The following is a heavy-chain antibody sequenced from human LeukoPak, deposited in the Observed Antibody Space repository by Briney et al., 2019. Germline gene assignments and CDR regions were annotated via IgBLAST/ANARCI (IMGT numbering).Heavy chain of an antibody. CDR1: GGSFSGYY. CDR3: ARAEDYYGSGSFDY. D-gene: IGHD3-10*01. Sequence: PSETLSLTCAVYGGSFSGYYWSWIRQPPGKGLEWIGEINHSGSTNYNPSLKSRVTISVDKSKNQFSLKLSSVTAADTAVYYCARAEDYYGSGSFDYWGQGTLVTVSS. J-gene: IGHJ4*02. CDR2: INHSGST. V-gene: IGHV4-34*01.